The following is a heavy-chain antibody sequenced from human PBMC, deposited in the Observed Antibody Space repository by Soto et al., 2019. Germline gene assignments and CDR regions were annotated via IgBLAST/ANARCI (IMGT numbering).Heavy chain of an antibody. V-gene: IGHV3-48*03. Sequence: EVQLVESGGGLVQPGGSLRLSCAASGFSFSNYEMNWARQAPGRGLEWVSYISRSGDTIYYADSVKGRFTISRDNTKNSLYLQMNSLRAEDTAVYYCARGMGGSSPVPYWFDPWGQGTLVTVSS. CDR2: ISRSGDTI. CDR1: GFSFSNYE. J-gene: IGHJ5*02. D-gene: IGHD2-15*01. CDR3: ARGMGGSSPVPYWFDP.